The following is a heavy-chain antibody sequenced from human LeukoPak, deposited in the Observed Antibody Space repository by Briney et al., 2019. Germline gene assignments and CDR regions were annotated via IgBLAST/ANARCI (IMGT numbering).Heavy chain of an antibody. CDR1: GRSFSRYY. CDR3: ARGPTISETGYFDY. J-gene: IGHJ4*03. D-gene: IGHD1-1*01. CDR2: INHRGDT. Sequence: PSETLSLTCAVYGRSFSRYYWSWIRQSPGKGLEWIAEINHRGDTNYNPSVKSRVTISVDTSKNQFSLKVTSLTAADTAVYFCARGPTISETGYFDYWGQGTLVTVSS. V-gene: IGHV4-34*01.